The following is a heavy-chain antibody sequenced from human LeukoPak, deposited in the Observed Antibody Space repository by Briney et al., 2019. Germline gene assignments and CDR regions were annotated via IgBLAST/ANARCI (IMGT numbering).Heavy chain of an antibody. D-gene: IGHD6-13*01. V-gene: IGHV1-18*01. Sequence: ASVKVSCKVSGYRFTDLPMHWVRQAPGQGLEWMGWIHIYRGNTNYAQKFQGRVTMTTDTSTSTVYMEVRGLRSDDTAMYYCARDVGITVADSFDPWGQGTLVTVSS. CDR2: IHIYRGNT. J-gene: IGHJ5*02. CDR3: ARDVGITVADSFDP. CDR1: GYRFTDLP.